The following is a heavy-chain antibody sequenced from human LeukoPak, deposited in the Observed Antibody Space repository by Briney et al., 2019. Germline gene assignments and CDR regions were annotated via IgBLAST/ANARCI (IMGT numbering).Heavy chain of an antibody. CDR2: FSSRSDYI. D-gene: IGHD6-13*01. CDR1: GSSFTYYT. V-gene: IGHV3-21*01. Sequence: GRSLRLSCAVSGSSFTYYTMNWVRQAPGKGLEWVSSFSSRSDYIYYADSVKGRFTISRDNAKNSLYLQMDSLRAEDTAVYYCASGLQRYTVSWPFDSWGQGTLVTVSS. CDR3: ASGLQRYTVSWPFDS. J-gene: IGHJ4*02.